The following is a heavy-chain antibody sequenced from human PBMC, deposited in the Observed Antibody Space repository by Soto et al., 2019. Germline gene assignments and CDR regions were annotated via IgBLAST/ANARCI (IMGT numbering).Heavy chain of an antibody. CDR3: ARVLRYFDWLFTGYYYYYMDV. CDR2: MNPNSGNT. D-gene: IGHD3-9*01. Sequence: ASVKVSCKASGYTFTSYDINWVRQATGQGLERMGWMNPNSGNTGYAQKFQGRVTMTRNTSISTAYMELSSLRSEDTAVYYCARVLRYFDWLFTGYYYYYMDVWG. CDR1: GYTFTSYD. V-gene: IGHV1-8*01. J-gene: IGHJ6*03.